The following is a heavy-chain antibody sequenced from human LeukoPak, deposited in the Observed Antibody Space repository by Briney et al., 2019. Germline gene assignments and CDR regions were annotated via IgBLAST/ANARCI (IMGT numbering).Heavy chain of an antibody. Sequence: GGSLRVSCTASGFTFNGYWMSWGRQALGKGLEWVANIKQDGSEKSYVDSVRGRFTTSRDNAKNSLYLQMTSLRVEDTAVYYCARDPIRYYDSNPFDPWGQGTLVTVSS. CDR1: GFTFNGYW. D-gene: IGHD3-22*01. CDR3: ARDPIRYYDSNPFDP. J-gene: IGHJ5*02. V-gene: IGHV3-7*01. CDR2: IKQDGSEK.